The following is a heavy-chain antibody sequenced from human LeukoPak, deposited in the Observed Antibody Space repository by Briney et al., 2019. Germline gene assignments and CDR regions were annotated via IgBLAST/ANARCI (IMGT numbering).Heavy chain of an antibody. D-gene: IGHD2-2*01. Sequence: PSETLSLTCTVSGYSISSGYYWGWIRQPPGKGLEWIGSIYHSGSTYYNPSLKSRVTISVDTSKNQFSLKLSSVTAADTAVYYCASGRSSPRYYFDYWGQGTLVTVSS. V-gene: IGHV4-38-2*02. CDR1: GYSISSGYY. CDR3: ASGRSSPRYYFDY. CDR2: IYHSGST. J-gene: IGHJ4*02.